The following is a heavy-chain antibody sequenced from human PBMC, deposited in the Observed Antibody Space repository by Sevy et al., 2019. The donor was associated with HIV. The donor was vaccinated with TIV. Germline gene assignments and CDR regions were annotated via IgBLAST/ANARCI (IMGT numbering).Heavy chain of an antibody. J-gene: IGHJ4*02. V-gene: IGHV3-30*04. CDR2: ISYDGNNR. CDR1: GFTFPIYS. CDR3: DSGKGGLTTSRDNSNNSLXLQMTSLRVEDTALYFCARVAVEYCTNDCYHRFDH. D-gene: IGHD2-2*01. Sequence: GESLKISCVASGFTFPIYSVVWVRRAPGKGLEWLTLISYDGNNRYYADSVKGRFTISRDNSNNILYLQMTSLRVEDTNGTYEDSGKGGLTTSRDNSNNSLXLQMTSLRVEDTALYFCARVAVEYCTNDCYHRFDHWGLGTLVTVSS.